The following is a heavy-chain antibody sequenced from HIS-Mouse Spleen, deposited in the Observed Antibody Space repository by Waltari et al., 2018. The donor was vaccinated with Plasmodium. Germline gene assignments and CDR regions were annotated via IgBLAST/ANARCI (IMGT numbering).Heavy chain of an antibody. J-gene: IGHJ3*02. CDR1: GYTFTNYG. CDR3: ARGSAGDAFDI. V-gene: IGHV1-18*01. D-gene: IGHD6-19*01. CDR2: ISRYNGNT. Sequence: GKKPGASVKVSCKASGYTFTNYGISWVRQAPGQGLEWMGWISRYNGNTHFAQKRQRRVTMTTDTSTSKAYMELRSLRSDDTAVYCCARGSAGDAFDIWGQGTMVTVSS.